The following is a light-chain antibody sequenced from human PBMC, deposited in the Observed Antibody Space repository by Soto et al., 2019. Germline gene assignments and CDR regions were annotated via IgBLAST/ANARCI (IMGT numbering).Light chain of an antibody. Sequence: QSVLTQPASVSGSPGQSITISCTGTTSDVGGYNYVSWYQQHPGKAPKLMIYEVSNRPSGVSNRFSASKSGNTASLTISGLQAEDEADYYCSSYTSSGTLVVFGGGTQLTVL. V-gene: IGLV2-14*01. CDR1: TSDVGGYNY. CDR3: SSYTSSGTLVV. J-gene: IGLJ2*01. CDR2: EVS.